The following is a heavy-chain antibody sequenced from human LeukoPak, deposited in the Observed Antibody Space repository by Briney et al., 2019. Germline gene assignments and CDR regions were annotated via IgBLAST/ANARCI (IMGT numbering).Heavy chain of an antibody. D-gene: IGHD6-13*01. CDR2: IWPNGSNK. CDR3: VGELLTAAGTIGAFDI. J-gene: IGHJ3*02. Sequence: GRSLRLSCAASGFTFSTYGMHWVRQAPGKWLEWVAVIWPNGSNKYHADSVKGRFTISRDNSKSTLFLQMSSLAAEDTAVYYCVGELLTAAGTIGAFDIWGRGTMVTVSS. V-gene: IGHV3-33*01. CDR1: GFTFSTYG.